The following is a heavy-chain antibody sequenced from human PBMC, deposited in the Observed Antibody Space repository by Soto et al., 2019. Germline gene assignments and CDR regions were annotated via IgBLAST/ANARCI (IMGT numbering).Heavy chain of an antibody. V-gene: IGHV4-39*01. CDR1: GGSISSSSYY. CDR2: IYYSGST. J-gene: IGHJ6*02. D-gene: IGHD2-2*02. Sequence: SETLSLTCTVSGGSISSSSYYWGWIRQPPGKGLEWIGSIYYSGSTYYNPSLKSRVTISVDTSKNQFSLKLSSVTAADTAVYYCASQRYCSSTSCYRAGIAAAGTYSYYYYGMDVWGQGTTVTVSS. CDR3: ASQRYCSSTSCYRAGIAAAGTYSYYYYGMDV.